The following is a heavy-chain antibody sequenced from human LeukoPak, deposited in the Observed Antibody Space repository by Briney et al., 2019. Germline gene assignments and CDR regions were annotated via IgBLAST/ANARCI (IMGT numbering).Heavy chain of an antibody. Sequence: ASVKVSCKASGYTFTGYYMHRVRQAPGQGLEWMGWINPNSGGTNYAQKFQDRVTMTRDTSISTAYTELSRLRSDDTAVYYCARMFLRGSVGATRGVGYWGQGTLVTVSS. D-gene: IGHD1-26*01. CDR3: ARMFLRGSVGATRGVGY. CDR2: INPNSGGT. V-gene: IGHV1-2*02. CDR1: GYTFTGYY. J-gene: IGHJ4*02.